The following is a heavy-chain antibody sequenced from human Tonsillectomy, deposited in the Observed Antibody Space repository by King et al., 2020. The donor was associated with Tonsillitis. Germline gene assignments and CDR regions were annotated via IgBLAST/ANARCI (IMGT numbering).Heavy chain of an antibody. D-gene: IGHD5-18*01. Sequence: VQLVQSGAEVKKPGASVKVSCKASGDTFTNYGISWVRQAPGQGLEWMGWISAYNGNTNYAQKLQGRVTMTADTSTSTTYMELKSLRSDDTAVYYCARDEGYSHGSNDAFDIWGQGTMVTVSS. V-gene: IGHV1-18*01. J-gene: IGHJ3*02. CDR3: ARDEGYSHGSNDAFDI. CDR2: ISAYNGNT. CDR1: GDTFTNYG.